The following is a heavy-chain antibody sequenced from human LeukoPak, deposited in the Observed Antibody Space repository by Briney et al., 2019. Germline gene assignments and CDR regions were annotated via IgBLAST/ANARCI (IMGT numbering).Heavy chain of an antibody. V-gene: IGHV4-59*11. J-gene: IGHJ4*02. CDR3: ARSLGEYDYVYDH. CDR2: IYNSGTT. D-gene: IGHD3-10*02. CDR1: GGSITSHY. Sequence: KASETLSLTCTVSGGSITSHYWGWIRQPPGKGLEWIGYIYNSGTTKYNPSLESRVTISLDTSKKQFSLNLSSVTAADTAVYYCARSLGEYDYVYDHWGQGTLVTISS.